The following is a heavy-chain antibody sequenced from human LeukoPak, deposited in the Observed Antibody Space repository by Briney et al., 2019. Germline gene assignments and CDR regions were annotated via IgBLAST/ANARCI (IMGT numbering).Heavy chain of an antibody. CDR1: GGSISSYS. CDR3: ARDFFCSSTSCYAGGVANWFDP. D-gene: IGHD2-2*01. J-gene: IGHJ5*02. V-gene: IGHV4-59*12. Sequence: SETLSLTCIVSGGSISSYSWNWIRQSPGKGLEWVGYISHSGTTSYNSSLKSRVTISVDTSKNQFSLKLSSVTAADTAVYYCARDFFCSSTSCYAGGVANWFDPWGQGTLVTVSS. CDR2: ISHSGTT.